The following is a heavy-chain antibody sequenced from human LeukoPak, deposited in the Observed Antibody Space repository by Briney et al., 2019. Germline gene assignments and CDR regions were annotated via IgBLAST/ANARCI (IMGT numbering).Heavy chain of an antibody. CDR2: IFHSGHT. V-gene: IGHV4-4*02. D-gene: IGHD4-17*01. CDR3: ARREDGDYDQLNWFDP. CDR1: GDSISSSDW. Sequence: PSETLSLTCAVSGDSISSSDWWTWVRQSPGKGLEWIGEIFHSGHTNYNPSLKSRVTISVDTSKNQFSLKLSSVTAADTAVYYCARREDGDYDQLNWFDPWGQGTLVTVSS. J-gene: IGHJ5*02.